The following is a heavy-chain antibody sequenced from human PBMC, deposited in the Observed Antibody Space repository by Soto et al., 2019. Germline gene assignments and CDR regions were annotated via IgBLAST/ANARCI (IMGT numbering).Heavy chain of an antibody. CDR3: AIGWGLFCGE. CDR2: ISYDGSNK. CDR1: GFTFSSYG. Sequence: QVQLVESGGGVVQPGRSLRLSCAPSGFTFSSYGMHWGRQAPGKGLEWVAVISYDGSNKYYADSVKGRFTISRDNSKNTLYLQINSLRAEDTAVYHCAIGWGLFCGEWGQGTLVTVSS. V-gene: IGHV3-30*03. D-gene: IGHD3-10*01. J-gene: IGHJ4*02.